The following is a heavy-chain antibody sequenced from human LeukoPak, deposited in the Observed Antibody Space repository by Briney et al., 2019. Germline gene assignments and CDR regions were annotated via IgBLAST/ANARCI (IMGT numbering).Heavy chain of an antibody. V-gene: IGHV1-18*04. J-gene: IGHJ3*02. D-gene: IGHD3-9*01. CDR1: GYTFTSYG. CDR3: ARGVYYDILTGYYDGVDAFDI. CDR2: ISAYNGNT. Sequence: GASVKVSCKASGYTFTSYGTSWVRQAPGQGLEWMGWISAYNGNTNYAQKLQGRVTMTTDTSTSTAYMELRSLRSDDTAVYYCARGVYYDILTGYYDGVDAFDIWGQGTMVTVSS.